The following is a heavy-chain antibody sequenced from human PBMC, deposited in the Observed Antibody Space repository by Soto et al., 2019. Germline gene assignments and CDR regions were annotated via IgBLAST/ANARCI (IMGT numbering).Heavy chain of an antibody. CDR1: GGSISSYY. CDR2: IYYSGST. CDR3: ARNYGSGSYYYYYYYGMDV. J-gene: IGHJ6*02. Sequence: LSLTCTVSGGSISSYYWSWIRQPPGKGLEWIGYIYYSGSTNYNPSLKSRVTISVDTSKNQFSLKLSSVTAADTAVYYCARNYGSGSYYYYYYYGMDVWGQGTTVTVSS. D-gene: IGHD3-10*01. V-gene: IGHV4-59*01.